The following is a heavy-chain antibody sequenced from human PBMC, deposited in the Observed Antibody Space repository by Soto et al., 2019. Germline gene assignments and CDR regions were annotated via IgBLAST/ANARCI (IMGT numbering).Heavy chain of an antibody. Sequence: PGGSLRLSCAASGFTFSSYAMHWVRQAPGKGLEWVAVISYDGSNKYYADSVKGRFTISRDNSKNTLYLQMNSLRAEDMAVYYCARDYKTIVVTNNWFDPWGQGTLVTVSS. CDR3: ARDYKTIVVTNNWFDP. V-gene: IGHV3-30-3*01. CDR1: GFTFSSYA. D-gene: IGHD3-22*01. J-gene: IGHJ5*02. CDR2: ISYDGSNK.